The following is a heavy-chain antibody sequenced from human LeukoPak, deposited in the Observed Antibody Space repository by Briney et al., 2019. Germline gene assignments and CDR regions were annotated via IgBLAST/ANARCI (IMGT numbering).Heavy chain of an antibody. CDR3: ARGFTYYYDGSGDYDGMDV. J-gene: IGHJ6*02. D-gene: IGHD3-22*01. CDR2: ISYDGSNK. V-gene: IGHV3-30-3*01. Sequence: GRSLRLSCPASGFTFSSYPMHWVRQAPGKGLEWVAVISYDGSNKYYADSVKGRFTISRDNSKNTLYLQMNSLRAEDTAVYYCARGFTYYYDGSGDYDGMDVWGQGTTVTVSS. CDR1: GFTFSSYP.